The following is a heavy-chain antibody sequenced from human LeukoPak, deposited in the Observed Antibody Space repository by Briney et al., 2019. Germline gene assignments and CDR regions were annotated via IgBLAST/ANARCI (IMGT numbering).Heavy chain of an antibody. CDR2: ISSSRSYI. CDR1: GFTFSSYS. J-gene: IGHJ4*02. V-gene: IGHV3-21*01. Sequence: GGSLRLSSAASGFTFSSYSMKWVRQAPGKGLEWGSFISSSRSYIYYADSVKGRFTISRDNAKNSLYLQMNSRRVEDTAVYYCAGVPELPGFGDYWGQGTLVTVPS. D-gene: IGHD3-10*01. CDR3: AGVPELPGFGDY.